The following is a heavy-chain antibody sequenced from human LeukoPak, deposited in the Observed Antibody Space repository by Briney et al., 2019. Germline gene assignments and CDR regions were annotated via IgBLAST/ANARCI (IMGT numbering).Heavy chain of an antibody. CDR2: INSNGSAI. V-gene: IGHV3-11*04. J-gene: IGHJ5*02. D-gene: IGHD6-6*01. Sequence: LSLTCAVYGGSFSGYYWSWIRQAPGKGLEWVSYINSNGSAIYYADSVKGRFTISRDNANNSLYLQMNSLRAEDTAVYYCARTSDWQLDWFDPWGQGTLVTVSS. CDR1: GGSFSGYY. CDR3: ARTSDWQLDWFDP.